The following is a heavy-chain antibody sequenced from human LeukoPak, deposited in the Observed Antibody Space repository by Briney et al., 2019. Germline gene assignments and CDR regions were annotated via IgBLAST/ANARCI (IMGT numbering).Heavy chain of an antibody. CDR3: ASIAAAGTLFYYFDY. D-gene: IGHD6-13*01. CDR2: INPNSGGT. J-gene: IGHJ4*02. Sequence: ASVKVSCKASGYTFTVYYLHWVRQAPGQGLEWMGWINPNSGGTNYAQKFHGRVTMTRDTSISTAYMELSRLRSDDTAVYYCASIAAAGTLFYYFDYWGQGTLVTVSS. V-gene: IGHV1-2*02. CDR1: GYTFTVYY.